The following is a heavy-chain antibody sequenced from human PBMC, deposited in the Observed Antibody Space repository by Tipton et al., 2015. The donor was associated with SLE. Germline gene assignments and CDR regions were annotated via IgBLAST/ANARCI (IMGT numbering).Heavy chain of an antibody. CDR3: TKHGGNFRYGY. Sequence: QSGAEVKKAGESLKISCKGFGYSFPDYWIGWVRQMPGKGLEWMGIIYPRDSDTRYSPSFKGQVTISVDKSISTAYLQWSSLKASDTAMYYCTKHGGNFRYGYWGQGTLVTVSS. J-gene: IGHJ4*02. V-gene: IGHV5-51*01. CDR1: GYSFPDYW. CDR2: IYPRDSDT. D-gene: IGHD3-16*01.